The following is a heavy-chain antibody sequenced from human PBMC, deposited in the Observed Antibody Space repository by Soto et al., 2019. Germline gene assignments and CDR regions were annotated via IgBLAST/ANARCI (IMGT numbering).Heavy chain of an antibody. CDR2: IIPIPDIT. CDR3: ARDRITTRGDAFDL. D-gene: IGHD3-3*01. Sequence: QVQLVQSGAEVRKPGSSVKVSCKAPGGTFSTYIISWVRQAPGQGLEWMGRIIPIPDITNYAQKFQGRVTVTADRSTRTAYMELTSLKSEVTAVYYCARDRITTRGDAFDLWCQGTMVTVSS. J-gene: IGHJ3*01. V-gene: IGHV1-69*08. CDR1: GGTFSTYI.